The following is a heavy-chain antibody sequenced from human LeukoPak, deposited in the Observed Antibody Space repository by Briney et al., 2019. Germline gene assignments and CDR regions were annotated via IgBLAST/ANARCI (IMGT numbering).Heavy chain of an antibody. CDR2: IYYSGST. CDR3: ARAGYCSGSTCYSWFFDL. J-gene: IGHJ2*01. V-gene: IGHV4-30-4*08. CDR1: GGSISSGGYY. Sequence: SETLSLTCTVPGGSISSGGYYWSWIRQHPGKGLEWIGYIYYSGSTYYNPSLKSRLTISIDTSKNQFSLKLTSVTAADTAVYYCARAGYCSGSTCYSWFFDLWGRGTLVTVSS. D-gene: IGHD2-15*01.